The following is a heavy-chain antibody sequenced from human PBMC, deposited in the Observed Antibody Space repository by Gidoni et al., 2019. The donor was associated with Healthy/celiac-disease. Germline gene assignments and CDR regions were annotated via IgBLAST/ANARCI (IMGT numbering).Heavy chain of an antibody. V-gene: IGHV3-11*05. D-gene: IGHD6-19*01. Sequence: QVQLVASGGGLVKPGGSLRLSCAASGFTFSDYYMSWIRQAPGKGLEWVSYISSSSSYTNYADSVKGRFTISRDNAKNSLYLQMNSLRAEDTAVYYCAREDSSGWGFFDYWGQGTLVTVTS. CDR3: AREDSSGWGFFDY. CDR2: ISSSSSYT. CDR1: GFTFSDYY. J-gene: IGHJ4*02.